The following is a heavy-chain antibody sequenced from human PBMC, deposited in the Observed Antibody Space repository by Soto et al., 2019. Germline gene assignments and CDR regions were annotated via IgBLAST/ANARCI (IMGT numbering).Heavy chain of an antibody. J-gene: IGHJ6*02. Sequence: QVQLQESGPGLLKPSETLSLTCTVSGGSISNYYWSWIRQPAGKGPEWIGRIYTSGSTTYNPSLKGRASMSVDTSKNQRSLKVTSVTAADTAVYFCAGDQGYYYSGTDVWGQGTTVTVSS. CDR1: GGSISNYY. CDR2: IYTSGST. V-gene: IGHV4-4*07. CDR3: AGDQGYYYSGTDV.